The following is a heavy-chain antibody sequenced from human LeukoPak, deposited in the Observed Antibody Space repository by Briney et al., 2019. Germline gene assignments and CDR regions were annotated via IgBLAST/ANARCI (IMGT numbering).Heavy chain of an antibody. Sequence: GASVKVSCKASGGTFSSYAITWVRQAPGQGLEWMGRIIPILGIANYAQKFQGRVTITADKSTSTAYMELSSLRSEDTAVYYCARGGRDGYNYYFDYWGQGTLVTVSS. V-gene: IGHV1-69*04. CDR2: IIPILGIA. CDR1: GGTFSSYA. J-gene: IGHJ4*02. D-gene: IGHD5-24*01. CDR3: ARGGRDGYNYYFDY.